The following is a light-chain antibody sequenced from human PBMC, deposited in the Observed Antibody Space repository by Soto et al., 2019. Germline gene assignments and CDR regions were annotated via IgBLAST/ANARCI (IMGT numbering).Light chain of an antibody. J-gene: IGKJ4*01. CDR2: EAS. Sequence: IVMTQSPATLSVSPGERATLSCRASQSIGSTLAWYQQKPGQTPRLLIYEASTRATGIPARFSGIGSGTEFTLIISSLQSEDFAVYYCQHYKTWPLSFGGGTKVEI. CDR1: QSIGST. V-gene: IGKV3-15*01. CDR3: QHYKTWPLS.